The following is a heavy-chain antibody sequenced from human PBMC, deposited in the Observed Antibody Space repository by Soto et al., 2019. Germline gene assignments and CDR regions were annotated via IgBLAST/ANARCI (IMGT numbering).Heavy chain of an antibody. CDR1: GFTFSSYA. CDR2: ISGSGGST. CDR3: AKDRGGCSSTSCPPRLFDY. Sequence: EVQLLESGGGLVQPGGSLRLSCAASGFTFSSYAMSWVRQAPGKGLEWVSGISGSGGSTYYADSVKGRFTISRDNSKNTRYVQMHGLRAEDTAVYYCAKDRGGCSSTSCPPRLFDYWGQGTLVTVSS. V-gene: IGHV3-23*01. D-gene: IGHD2-2*01. J-gene: IGHJ4*02.